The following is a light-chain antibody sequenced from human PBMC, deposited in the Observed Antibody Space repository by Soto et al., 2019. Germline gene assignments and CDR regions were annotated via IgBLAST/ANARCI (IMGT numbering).Light chain of an antibody. CDR1: QSISSW. J-gene: IGKJ2*02. CDR2: KAS. CDR3: QLYNSWWT. Sequence: DIQMTQSPSTLSASVGDRVTITCRASQSISSWLAWYQQKPGKAPKLLIYKASSLESGVPSRFSGSGSGTEFTLTISSLQPDDFATYYCQLYNSWWTFGQGTKLEIK. V-gene: IGKV1-5*03.